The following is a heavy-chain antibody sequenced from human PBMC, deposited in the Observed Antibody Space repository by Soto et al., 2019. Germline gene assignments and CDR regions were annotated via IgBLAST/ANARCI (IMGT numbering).Heavy chain of an antibody. CDR2: IYYSGST. V-gene: IGHV4-39*01. CDR1: GGSISSSSYY. D-gene: IGHD5-18*01. CDR3: ARHNTARGFYYYGMDV. J-gene: IGHJ6*02. Sequence: KPSETLSLTCTVSGGSISSSSYYWGWIRQPPGKGLEWIGSIYYSGSTYYNPSLKSRVTISVDTSKNQFSLKLSSVTAADTALYYCARHNTARGFYYYGMDVWGQGTTVTVSS.